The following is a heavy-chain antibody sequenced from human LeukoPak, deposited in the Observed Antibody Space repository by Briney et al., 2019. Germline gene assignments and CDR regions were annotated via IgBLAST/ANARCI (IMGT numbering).Heavy chain of an antibody. D-gene: IGHD3-22*01. J-gene: IGHJ4*02. CDR3: ARDSGVRMYYYDSSGYGGLDY. Sequence: GASVKVSCKASGYTFTGYYMHWVRQAPGQGLEWMGIINPSGGSTSYAQKFQGRVTMTRDTSTSTVYMELSSLRSEDTAVYYCARDSGVRMYYYDSSGYGGLDYWGQGTLVTVSS. CDR2: INPSGGST. V-gene: IGHV1-46*01. CDR1: GYTFTGYY.